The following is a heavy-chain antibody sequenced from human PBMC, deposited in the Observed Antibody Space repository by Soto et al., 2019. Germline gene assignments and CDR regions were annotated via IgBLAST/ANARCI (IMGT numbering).Heavy chain of an antibody. CDR3: TRDLVQETYYDCWSGYRIGGYGMDV. V-gene: IGHV4-59*12. D-gene: IGHD3-3*01. Sequence: SETLSLACTVSGGSISSYYWSWIRQPPGKGLEWIGYIYYSGSTNYNPSLKSRVTISVDTSKNQFSLKLSSVTAADTAVYYCTRDLVQETYYDCWSGYRIGGYGMDVWGQGTTVTGSS. J-gene: IGHJ6*02. CDR2: IYYSGST. CDR1: GGSISSYY.